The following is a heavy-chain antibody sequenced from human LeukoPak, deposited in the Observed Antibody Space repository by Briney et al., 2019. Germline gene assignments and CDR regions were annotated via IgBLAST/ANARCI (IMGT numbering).Heavy chain of an antibody. CDR2: IYHSGST. V-gene: IGHV4-4*02. Sequence: SGTLSLTCAVSGGSISSSNWWSWVRQPPGKGLEWIGEIYHSGSTNYNPSLKGRVTISVDKSKNQFSLKLSSVTAADTAVYYCARLGDYSNYVFGYWYFDLWGRGTLVTVSS. D-gene: IGHD4-11*01. CDR3: ARLGDYSNYVFGYWYFDL. CDR1: GGSISSSNW. J-gene: IGHJ2*01.